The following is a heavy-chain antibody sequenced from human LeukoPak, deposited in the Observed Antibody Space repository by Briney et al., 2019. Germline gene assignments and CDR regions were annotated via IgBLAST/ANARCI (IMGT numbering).Heavy chain of an antibody. Sequence: PGGSLRLSCAASGFTFDDYAMHWVRQAPGKGLEWGSGISWNSGSIGYADSVKGRFTISRDSAKNSLYLQMNSLRAEDTALYYCAKGRRYFDWLSLFDYWGQGTLVTVSS. D-gene: IGHD3-9*01. CDR3: AKGRRYFDWLSLFDY. V-gene: IGHV3-9*01. CDR2: ISWNSGSI. J-gene: IGHJ4*02. CDR1: GFTFDDYA.